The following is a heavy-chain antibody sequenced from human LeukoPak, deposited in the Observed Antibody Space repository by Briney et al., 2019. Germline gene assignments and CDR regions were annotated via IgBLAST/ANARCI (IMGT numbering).Heavy chain of an antibody. V-gene: IGHV3-23*01. CDR1: GFTFSTYA. Sequence: GGSLRLSCAASGFTFSTYAMSWVRQAPGKGLEWVSSITGTSGNMYSADSVRGRFSISRDNSKNMLYLQMNSLRAEDTAVYYCAKGTAVADIYFDYWGQGTLVTVSS. J-gene: IGHJ4*02. CDR2: ITGTSGNM. CDR3: AKGTAVADIYFDY. D-gene: IGHD6-19*01.